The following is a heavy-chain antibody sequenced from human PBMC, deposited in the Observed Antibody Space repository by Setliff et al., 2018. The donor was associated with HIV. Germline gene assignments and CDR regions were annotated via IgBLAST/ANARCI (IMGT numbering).Heavy chain of an antibody. CDR2: IYPGDSDT. D-gene: IGHD3-22*01. CDR1: GYSFTSYW. Sequence: GESLKISCKGSGYSFTSYWIGWVRQMPGKGLEWMGIIYPGDSDTRYSPSFQGQVTISSDKSISTAYLQWSTLKASDTAIYYCARLSRHYSDSTAYHDAFDVWGQGTKVTVSS. CDR3: ARLSRHYSDSTAYHDAFDV. V-gene: IGHV5-51*01. J-gene: IGHJ3*01.